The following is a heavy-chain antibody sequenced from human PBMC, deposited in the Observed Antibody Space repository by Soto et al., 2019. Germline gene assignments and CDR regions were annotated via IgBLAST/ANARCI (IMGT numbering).Heavy chain of an antibody. CDR1: GGTFSSRA. V-gene: IGHV1-69*01. Sequence: QVQLVQSGPEVKKTGTSVKVSCKASGGTFSSRAISWVRQAPGQGLEWMGGIIPVFGRVNYAEKFQDRVTIIADESTGTVYMELSSLRSEDTALYYCANSRGGTFLGYHGMDIWGQGTTVSVSS. CDR2: IIPVFGRV. J-gene: IGHJ6*02. CDR3: ANSRGGTFLGYHGMDI. D-gene: IGHD3-16*01.